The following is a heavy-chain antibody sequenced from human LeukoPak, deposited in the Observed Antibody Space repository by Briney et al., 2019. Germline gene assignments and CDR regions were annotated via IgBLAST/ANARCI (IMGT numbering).Heavy chain of an antibody. CDR1: GFTFSSYG. D-gene: IGHD3-16*01. CDR3: ASSRVSSYYYYYMDV. CDR2: ISYDGSNK. J-gene: IGHJ6*03. Sequence: GGSLRLSCAASGFTFSSYGMHWVRQAPGKGLEWVAVISYDGSNKYYADSVKGRFTISRDNSKNTLYLQMNSLRAEDTAVYYCASSRVSSYYYYYMDVWGKGTTVTVSS. V-gene: IGHV3-30*03.